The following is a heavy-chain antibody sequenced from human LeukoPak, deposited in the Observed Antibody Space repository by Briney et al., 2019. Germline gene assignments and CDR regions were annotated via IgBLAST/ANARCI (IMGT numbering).Heavy chain of an antibody. CDR3: AREEGSFDY. J-gene: IGHJ4*02. D-gene: IGHD3-10*01. V-gene: IGHV3-21*01. Sequence: PGGSLRLSCAASGFTFSNYGMNWVRQAPGKGLEWVSSISSSSSSIYYADSVEGRFTISRDNAKNSLYLQMNSLRAEDTAVYYCAREEGSFDYWGQGTLVTVSS. CDR1: GFTFSNYG. CDR2: ISSSSSSI.